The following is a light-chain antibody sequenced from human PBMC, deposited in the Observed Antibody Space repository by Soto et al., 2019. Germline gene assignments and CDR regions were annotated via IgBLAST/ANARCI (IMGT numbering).Light chain of an antibody. CDR2: GTS. Sequence: EIVLMQSPGTLSLSPGERATLSCRASQSVASRNLAWYQQRSGQAPRLLIYGTSSRAIHTPDRFSGSGSGTDFTLTISDLEPEDFAVYFCQHFGNSLWTFGQGTKVDIK. V-gene: IGKV3-20*01. CDR1: QSVASRN. CDR3: QHFGNSLWT. J-gene: IGKJ1*01.